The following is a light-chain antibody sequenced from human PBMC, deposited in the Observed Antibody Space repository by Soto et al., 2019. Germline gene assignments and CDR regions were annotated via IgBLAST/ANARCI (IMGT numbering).Light chain of an antibody. CDR1: QVISRF. CDR3: QQANSFPIT. V-gene: IGKV1-12*01. Sequence: DIQMTQSPSSLSASEGDRVTITCRASQVISRFLVWYQQKPGKAPKLLIYAASRLQSGVPSRFSGSGSGTDFTLTISSLQPEDFATYYCQQANSFPITFGQGTRLEIK. J-gene: IGKJ5*01. CDR2: AAS.